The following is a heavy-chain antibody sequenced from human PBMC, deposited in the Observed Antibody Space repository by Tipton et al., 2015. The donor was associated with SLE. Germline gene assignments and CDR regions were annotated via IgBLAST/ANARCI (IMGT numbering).Heavy chain of an antibody. CDR3: ARDPNSSSWGHFDL. D-gene: IGHD6-6*01. CDR2: INHSGST. CDR1: GGSFSGYY. V-gene: IGHV4-34*01. J-gene: IGHJ2*01. Sequence: LSLTCAVYGGSFSGYYWSWIRQPPGKGLEWIGEINHSGSTDYNPSLKSRVTISVDTSKNQFSLKLSSVTAADTAVYYCARDPNSSSWGHFDLWGRGTLVTVSS.